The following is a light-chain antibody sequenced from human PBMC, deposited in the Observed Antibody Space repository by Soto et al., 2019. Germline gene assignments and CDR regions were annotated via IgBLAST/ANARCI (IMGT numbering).Light chain of an antibody. CDR2: DAS. V-gene: IGKV3D-15*01. CDR3: QQSNNSPLT. Sequence: EIVMTQSPSTLSVSPGDRATLSCRASQSVSSYLDWYQQKPGQAPKLLIYDASSWATGIPARFSGSGSGTEFTLTISSLQPEDFAVYYCQQSNNSPLTFGGGTKVEIK. CDR1: QSVSSY. J-gene: IGKJ4*01.